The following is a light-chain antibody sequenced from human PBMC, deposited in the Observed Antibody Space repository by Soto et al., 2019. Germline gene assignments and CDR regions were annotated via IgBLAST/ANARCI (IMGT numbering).Light chain of an antibody. CDR3: QSYDSRLSAVV. CDR2: DNS. CDR1: SSNIGAGFD. Sequence: QSVLTQPPSVSGAPGQRVTISCTGNSSNIGAGFDVHWYQQLPGTAPKLLIYDNSNRPSGVPDRFSGSKSGTSASLAITGLQAEDGTDYYCQSYDSRLSAVVFSGGTKLTVL. J-gene: IGLJ2*01. V-gene: IGLV1-40*01.